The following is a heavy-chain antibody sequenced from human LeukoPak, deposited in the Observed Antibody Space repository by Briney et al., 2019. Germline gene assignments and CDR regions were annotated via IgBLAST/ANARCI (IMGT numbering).Heavy chain of an antibody. D-gene: IGHD4-17*01. V-gene: IGHV3-23*01. CDR3: AKDDYGDYGMDV. Sequence: GGSLRLSCAASGFTFSSYAMTWVRQAPGKGLEWVSAISGSGGSTYYADSVKGRFTISRDNSKNTLYLQMNSLRAEDTAVYYCAKDDYGDYGMDVWGQGTTVTVSS. J-gene: IGHJ6*02. CDR1: GFTFSSYA. CDR2: ISGSGGST.